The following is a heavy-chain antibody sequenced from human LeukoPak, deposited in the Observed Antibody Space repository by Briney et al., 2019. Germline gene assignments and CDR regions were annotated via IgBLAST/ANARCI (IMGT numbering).Heavy chain of an antibody. Sequence: GGSLRLSCAASGFTFDDYGMSWVRQAPGKGLEWVSGINWNGGSTGYADSVKGRFTISRDNAKNSLYLQMNSLRAEDTALYYCARDSTPDKFDWLAYGFDYWGQGTLVTVSS. CDR1: GFTFDDYG. D-gene: IGHD3-9*01. J-gene: IGHJ4*02. CDR2: INWNGGST. V-gene: IGHV3-20*04. CDR3: ARDSTPDKFDWLAYGFDY.